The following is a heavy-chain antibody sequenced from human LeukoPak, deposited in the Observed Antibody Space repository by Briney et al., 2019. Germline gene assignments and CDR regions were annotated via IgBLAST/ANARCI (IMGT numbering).Heavy chain of an antibody. Sequence: GGSLRLSCEASGFTFSTFAMIWVRQPPGKGLEWVSSIFPSGGEIHYADSVKGRFTISRDNSKSTLSLQMNSLRGEDTAVYYCAGHFGAWHYFDYWGQGTLVTVSS. V-gene: IGHV3-23*01. CDR3: AGHFGAWHYFDY. CDR1: GFTFSTFA. CDR2: IFPSGGEI. D-gene: IGHD3-3*01. J-gene: IGHJ4*02.